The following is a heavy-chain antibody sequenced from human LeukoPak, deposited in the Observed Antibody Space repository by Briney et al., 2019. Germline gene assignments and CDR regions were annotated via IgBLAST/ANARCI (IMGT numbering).Heavy chain of an antibody. CDR1: GFTFSDYY. V-gene: IGHV3-11*04. Sequence: NTGGSLRLSCAASGFTFSDYYMSWIRQAPGKGLEWVSYISSSGNTIYYADSVKGRFTISRDNSKNTLYLQMNSLRAEDTAVYYCAREVPYYDEPGYFDYWGQGTLVTVSS. CDR3: AREVPYYDEPGYFDY. CDR2: ISSSGNTI. J-gene: IGHJ4*02. D-gene: IGHD3-22*01.